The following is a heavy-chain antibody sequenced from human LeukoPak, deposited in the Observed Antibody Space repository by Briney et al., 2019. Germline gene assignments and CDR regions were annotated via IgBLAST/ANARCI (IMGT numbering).Heavy chain of an antibody. CDR1: GYTFTGYY. Sequence: ASVKVSSKASGYTFTGYYMHWVRQATGHGLEWLGWMNPNSGTTGYAQKFQGRVTITRNTSISTAYMELSSLRSEDTAVYYCAREDYYDSGSNDYWGQGTLVTVSS. CDR3: AREDYYDSGSNDY. V-gene: IGHV1-8*03. CDR2: MNPNSGTT. J-gene: IGHJ4*02. D-gene: IGHD3-22*01.